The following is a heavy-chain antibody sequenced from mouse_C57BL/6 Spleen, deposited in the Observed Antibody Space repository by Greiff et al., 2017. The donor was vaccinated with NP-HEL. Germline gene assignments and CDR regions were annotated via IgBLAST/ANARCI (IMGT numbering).Heavy chain of an antibody. CDR3: AIEDGKAWFAY. D-gene: IGHD2-1*01. Sequence: QVQLQQPGPVLVDPGASVPGSCQASGCTFTSQWMLWVTQRPGQGLEWSGRIHPSVGDTKYNQKFQGKATLPVDKSSSTAYMQLSILTSEASAVYYWAIEDGKAWFAYWGKGPLVPVSA. J-gene: IGHJ3*01. CDR2: IHPSVGDT. CDR1: GCTFTSQW. V-gene: IGHV1-74*01.